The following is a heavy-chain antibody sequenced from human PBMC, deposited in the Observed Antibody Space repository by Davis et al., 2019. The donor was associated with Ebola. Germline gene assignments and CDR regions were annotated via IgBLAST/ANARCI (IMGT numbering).Heavy chain of an antibody. D-gene: IGHD1-26*01. J-gene: IGHJ6*02. V-gene: IGHV1-3*01. CDR2: INAGNGNT. CDR1: GYTFTSYA. Sequence: AASVKVSCKASGYTFTSYAMHWVRQAPGQRLEWMGWINAGNGNTKYSQKFQGRVTITRDTSASTAYMELSSLRSEDTAVYYCARDQTLVGATTYYGMDVWGRGTTVTVSS. CDR3: ARDQTLVGATTYYGMDV.